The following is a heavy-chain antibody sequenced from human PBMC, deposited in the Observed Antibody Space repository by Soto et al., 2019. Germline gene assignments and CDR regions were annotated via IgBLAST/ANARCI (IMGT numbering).Heavy chain of an antibody. D-gene: IGHD3-10*01. CDR2: ISGDATTT. CDR1: GFRFSDHY. J-gene: IGHJ4*02. CDR3: ANDPYYYASGF. V-gene: IGHV3-11*01. Sequence: QVQLVESGGGLVEPGGSLRLSCAASGFRFSDHYMTWIRQAPGKGLEWVSKISGDATTTYYADSVKGRFTVSRDNAKNSVYLQMNSLRAEDTAVYYSANDPYYYASGFWGQGTLVTVSS.